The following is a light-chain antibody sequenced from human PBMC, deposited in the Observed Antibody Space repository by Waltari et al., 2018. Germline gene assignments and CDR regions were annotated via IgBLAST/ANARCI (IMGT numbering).Light chain of an antibody. J-gene: IGKJ3*01. CDR1: ESICNY. V-gene: IGKV3-11*01. CDR2: NTS. CDR3: QQRGNWPPFT. Sequence: EIVLTQSPATLSLSPGERATLPCRDSESICNYLAWYQQKPGQAPRLLIYNTSTRATGIPARFSGSGSGTDFTLTISSLEPEDFAVYDCQQRGNWPPFTFGPGTKVDVK.